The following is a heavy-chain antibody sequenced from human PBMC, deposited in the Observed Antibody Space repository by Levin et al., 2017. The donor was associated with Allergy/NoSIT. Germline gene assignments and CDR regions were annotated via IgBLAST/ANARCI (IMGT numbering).Heavy chain of an antibody. Sequence: GSLRLSCAASGFTFSSYGMHWVRQAPGKGLEWVAVISYDGSNKYYADSVKGRFTISRDNSKNTLYLQMNSLRAEDTAVYYCAKDLPIRRFGELGFGYWGQGTLVTVSS. CDR1: GFTFSSYG. CDR3: AKDLPIRRFGELGFGY. CDR2: ISYDGSNK. J-gene: IGHJ4*02. D-gene: IGHD3-10*01. V-gene: IGHV3-30*18.